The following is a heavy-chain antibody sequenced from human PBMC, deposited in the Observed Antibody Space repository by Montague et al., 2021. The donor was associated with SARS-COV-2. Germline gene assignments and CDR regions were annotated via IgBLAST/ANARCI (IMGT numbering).Heavy chain of an antibody. CDR1: GGSVTSGDYY. CDR3: ATEMPAYDVFDI. CDR2: IYNTGRT. D-gene: IGHD2-2*01. V-gene: IGHV4-61*08. Sequence: SETLSPTSTVSGGSVTSGDYYWTWIRQPPGKGLEWIGYIYNTGRTNYXPSLKSRVTISMDTSKNQFSLKVDSVSAADTAVYYCATEMPAYDVFDIWGQGTMVTVS. J-gene: IGHJ3*02.